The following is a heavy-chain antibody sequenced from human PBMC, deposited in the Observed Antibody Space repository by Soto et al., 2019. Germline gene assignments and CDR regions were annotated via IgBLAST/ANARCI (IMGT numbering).Heavy chain of an antibody. D-gene: IGHD3-22*01. CDR3: AKVLYSDTSAYNY. CDR1: GFTFSSYA. CDR2: ISGTGVTS. J-gene: IGHJ4*02. V-gene: IGHV3-23*01. Sequence: PGGSLRLSCAASGFTFSSYAMSWVRQAPGKGLEWVSSISGTGVTSYYADSVKGRFTIARDNPKYTLSLQMNNLRAEDTALYYCAKVLYSDTSAYNYWGPGTLVTVSS.